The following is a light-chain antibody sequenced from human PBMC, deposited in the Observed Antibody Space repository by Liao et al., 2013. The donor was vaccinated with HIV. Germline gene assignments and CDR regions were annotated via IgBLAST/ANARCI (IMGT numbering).Light chain of an antibody. CDR1: NIGSKS. J-gene: IGLJ2*01. CDR2: YDS. CDR3: QAWDSSTGGVV. V-gene: IGLV3-21*01. Sequence: SYVLTQPPSVSVAPGKTARITCGGNNIGSKSVHWYQQKPGQAPVLVIYYDSDRPSGIPERFSGSNSGNTATLTISRVEAGDEADYYCQAWDSSTGGVVFGGGTKLTVL.